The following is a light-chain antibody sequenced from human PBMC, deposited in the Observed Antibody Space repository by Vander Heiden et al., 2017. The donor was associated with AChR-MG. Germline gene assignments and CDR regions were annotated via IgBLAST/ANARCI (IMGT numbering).Light chain of an antibody. CDR1: QSVGYR. J-gene: IGKJ1*01. V-gene: IGKV1-5*03. Sequence: DVQMTQSPSTLAASVGDRVPITCRASQSVGYRLAGYQQKPRKAPKLSIYQASSLKSEVPSTFSVSGSGTQFTLTISSLRPDDFATYYCQQYNNQCPWTFGPGTKVEVK. CDR2: QAS. CDR3: QQYNNQCPWT.